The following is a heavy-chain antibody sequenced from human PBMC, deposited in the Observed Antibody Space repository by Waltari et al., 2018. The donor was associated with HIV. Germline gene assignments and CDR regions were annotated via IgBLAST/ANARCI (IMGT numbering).Heavy chain of an antibody. Sequence: EVQLVESGGGLVPPGGSLRVSCAGSGVGFGRYSMNWGREAPGKGRGWVSFISSSDSNTDYADSVKGRFTISRDNAKNSLYLQMNSLRAEDTAVYYCARTRGYSYGYGDYWGQGTLVTVSS. CDR1: GVGFGRYS. CDR3: ARTRGYSYGYGDY. CDR2: ISSSDSNT. D-gene: IGHD5-18*01. J-gene: IGHJ4*02. V-gene: IGHV3-48*01.